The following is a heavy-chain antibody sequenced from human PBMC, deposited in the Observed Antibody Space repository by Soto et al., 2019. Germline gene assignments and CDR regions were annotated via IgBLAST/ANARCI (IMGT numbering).Heavy chain of an antibody. J-gene: IGHJ3*02. V-gene: IGHV1-18*01. Sequence: GASVKVSCKASGYTFTSYGISWVRQAPGQGLEWMGWISAYNGNTNYAQKLQGRVTMTTDTSTSTAYMELRSLRSDDTAVYYCARDSTAVVAATGFVSDIWGQGTMVTVSS. CDR3: ARDSTAVVAATGFVSDI. D-gene: IGHD2-15*01. CDR2: ISAYNGNT. CDR1: GYTFTSYG.